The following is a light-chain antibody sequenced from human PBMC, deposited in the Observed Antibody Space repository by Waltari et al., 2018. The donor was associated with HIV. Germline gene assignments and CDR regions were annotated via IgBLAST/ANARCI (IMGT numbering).Light chain of an antibody. J-gene: IGKJ2*01. CDR2: DAS. CDR3: QQYVSSPVPRYT. CDR1: QTISSIY. Sequence: EIVLTQSPGTLSLSPGERATLSCRASQTISSIYLAWYQQRPGQPPRLLIYDASTRATGIPDRFSGSGSGTDFTLTISRLEPEDFAVYYCQQYVSSPVPRYTFGQGTKLEIK. V-gene: IGKV3-20*01.